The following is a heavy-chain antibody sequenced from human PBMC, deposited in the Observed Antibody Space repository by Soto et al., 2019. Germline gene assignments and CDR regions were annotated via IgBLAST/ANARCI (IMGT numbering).Heavy chain of an antibody. D-gene: IGHD6-25*01. CDR1: GGSITSSSHF. Sequence: SETLSLTCTASGGSITSSSHFWGWVRQPPGKGLEWIGTIYFTGNTYYTPSLKSRLTMSIDTSKNEFSLRLNSVTAADTAVYYCAGQTFTIAAASYGRGNWFDPWGPGTLVTVSS. V-gene: IGHV4-39*01. CDR3: AGQTFTIAAASYGRGNWFDP. CDR2: IYFTGNT. J-gene: IGHJ5*02.